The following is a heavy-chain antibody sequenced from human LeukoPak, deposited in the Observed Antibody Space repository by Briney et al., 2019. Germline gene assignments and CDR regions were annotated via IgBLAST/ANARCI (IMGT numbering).Heavy chain of an antibody. CDR3: AREGIGSGSYYNINWFDP. D-gene: IGHD3-10*01. Sequence: SQTLSLTCTVSGGSISSGGYYWSWIRQHPGKGLEWIGYIYYSGSTYYNPSLKSRVTISVDTSKNQFSPKLSSVTAADTAVYYCAREGIGSGSYYNINWFDPWGQGTLVTVSS. CDR1: GGSISSGGYY. CDR2: IYYSGST. V-gene: IGHV4-31*03. J-gene: IGHJ5*02.